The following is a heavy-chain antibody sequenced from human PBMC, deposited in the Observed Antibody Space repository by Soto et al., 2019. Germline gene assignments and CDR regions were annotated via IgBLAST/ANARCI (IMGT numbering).Heavy chain of an antibody. CDR1: GFTFSSYG. J-gene: IGHJ6*02. CDR3: AREELVPLTPESYYYYGMDV. CDR2: IWYDGSNK. D-gene: IGHD6-6*01. Sequence: GGSLRLSYAASGFTFSSYGMHWVRQAPGKGLEWVAVIWYDGSNKYYADSVKGRFTISRDNSKNTLYLQMNSLRAEDTAVYYCAREELVPLTPESYYYYGMDVWGQGTTVTVSS. V-gene: IGHV3-33*01.